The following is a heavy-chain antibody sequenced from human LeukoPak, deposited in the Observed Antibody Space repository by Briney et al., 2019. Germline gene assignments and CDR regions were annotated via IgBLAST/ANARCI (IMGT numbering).Heavy chain of an antibody. J-gene: IGHJ3*02. CDR3: ASAGEGVFDAFDI. V-gene: IGHV1-2*06. CDR2: INPNSGGT. CDR1: GYTLTGYY. D-gene: IGHD3-16*01. Sequence: ASVKVSCKASGYTLTGYYMHWVRQAPGQGLEWMGRINPNSGGTNYAQKFQGRVTMTRDTSISTAYMELSRLRSDDTAVYYCASAGEGVFDAFDIWGQGTMVTVSS.